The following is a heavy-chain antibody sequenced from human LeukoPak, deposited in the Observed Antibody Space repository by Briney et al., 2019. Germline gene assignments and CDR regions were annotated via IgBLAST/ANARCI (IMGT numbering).Heavy chain of an antibody. CDR1: GFTFSNAW. Sequence: GGSLRLSCAASGFTFSNAWMSWVRQAPGKGLEWVGRIKSKTGGGTTDYAAPVKGRFTISRDDSKNTLYLQMNSLKTEDTAVYYCTSLFQHWGQGTLVTVSS. CDR3: TSLFQH. CDR2: IKSKTGGGTT. J-gene: IGHJ1*01. V-gene: IGHV3-15*01.